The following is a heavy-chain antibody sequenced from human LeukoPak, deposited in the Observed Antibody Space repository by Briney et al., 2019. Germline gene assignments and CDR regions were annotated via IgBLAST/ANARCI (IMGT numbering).Heavy chain of an antibody. CDR3: ARRHYYDTSGYFY. CDR2: IYTSGST. D-gene: IGHD3-22*01. V-gene: IGHV4-4*09. Sequence: SETLSLTCTVSGGSIFSHYWSWIRQPPGKGLEWIGYIYTSGSTEYNPSLKSRVTISADTSTNQFSLKLSSVTAADTAVYYCARRHYYDTSGYFYWGQGTLVTVSS. CDR1: GGSIFSHY. J-gene: IGHJ4*02.